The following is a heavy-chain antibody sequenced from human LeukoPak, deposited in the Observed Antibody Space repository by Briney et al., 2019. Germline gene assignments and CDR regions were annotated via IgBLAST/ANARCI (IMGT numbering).Heavy chain of an antibody. Sequence: ASVKVSCKASGYTFTGYYMHWVRQAPGQGLEWMGWINPNSGGTNYAQKFQGRVTMTRDTSISTAYMELSRLRSDDTAVYYCARAPAPFYGGNSCFDYWGQGTLVTVSS. CDR3: ARAPAPFYGGNSCFDY. J-gene: IGHJ4*02. CDR1: GYTFTGYY. D-gene: IGHD4-23*01. CDR2: INPNSGGT. V-gene: IGHV1-2*02.